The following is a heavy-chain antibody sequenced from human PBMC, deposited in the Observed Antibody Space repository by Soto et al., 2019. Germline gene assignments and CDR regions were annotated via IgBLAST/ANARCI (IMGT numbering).Heavy chain of an antibody. Sequence: QVQLVQSGAEVKKPGSSVKVSCKASGGTSSSYTISWVRQAPGQGLEWMGRIIPILGIANYAQKFQGRVTITADKSTSTAYMELSSLRSEDTAVYYCASATVVTPAGDYWGQGTLVTVSS. D-gene: IGHD4-17*01. CDR1: GGTSSSYT. J-gene: IGHJ4*02. V-gene: IGHV1-69*02. CDR2: IIPILGIA. CDR3: ASATVVTPAGDY.